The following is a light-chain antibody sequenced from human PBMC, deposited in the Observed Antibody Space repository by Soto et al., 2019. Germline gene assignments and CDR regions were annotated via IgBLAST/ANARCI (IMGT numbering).Light chain of an antibody. J-gene: IGKJ2*01. CDR2: LGS. V-gene: IGKV2-28*01. CDR1: QSLLHSNGYNY. Sequence: DIVITHSPLSLPVTPGEPASISCRSSQSLLHSNGYNYLDWYLQKPGQSPQLLIYLGSNRASGVPDRFSGSGSGTDFTLKISRVEAEDVGVYYCMQALQTPDTFGQGTKVDIK. CDR3: MQALQTPDT.